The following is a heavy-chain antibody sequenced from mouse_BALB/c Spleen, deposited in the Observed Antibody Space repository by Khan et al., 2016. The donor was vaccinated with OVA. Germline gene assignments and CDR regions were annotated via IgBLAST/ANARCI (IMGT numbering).Heavy chain of an antibody. Sequence: QVQLQQSGGDLMKPGASVKISCKATGYTFSSYWIEWVKQRPGHGLEWIGQIFPGSVSTTYNEKFKGKATFTADTSSNPAYMLLSSLTSADSALFYCARGGYGGFAYWGQGTLVTVSA. V-gene: IGHV1-9*01. CDR2: IFPGSVST. D-gene: IGHD2-2*01. J-gene: IGHJ3*01. CDR3: ARGGYGGFAY. CDR1: GYTFSSYW.